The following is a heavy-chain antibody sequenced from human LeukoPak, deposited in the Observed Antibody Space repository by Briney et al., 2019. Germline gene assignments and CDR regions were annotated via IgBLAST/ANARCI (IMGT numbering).Heavy chain of an antibody. D-gene: IGHD3-3*01. Sequence: GSLRLSCVASGISISDHYMDWVRQAPGKGLEWIGEINHSGSTNYNPSLKSRVTISVDTSKNQFSLKLSSVTAADTAVYYCARNTGDYDFWSGYLKTWGAFDIWGQGTMVTVSS. CDR1: GISISDHY. J-gene: IGHJ3*02. CDR3: ARNTGDYDFWSGYLKTWGAFDI. V-gene: IGHV4-34*01. CDR2: INHSGST.